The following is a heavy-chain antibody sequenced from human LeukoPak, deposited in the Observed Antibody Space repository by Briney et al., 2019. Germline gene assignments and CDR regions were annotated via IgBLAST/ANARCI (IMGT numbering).Heavy chain of an antibody. Sequence: GGSLSLSCAASGFTFRSYDMNWVRQAPGKGLEWVSYISSSGSTIYYADSVKGRFTISRDIAKNSLYLQMNSFRAEDTAVYYWARGDSGSYYFDYWGQGTLVTVSS. CDR3: ARGDSGSYYFDY. V-gene: IGHV3-48*03. CDR1: GFTFRSYD. J-gene: IGHJ4*02. D-gene: IGHD1-26*01. CDR2: ISSSGSTI.